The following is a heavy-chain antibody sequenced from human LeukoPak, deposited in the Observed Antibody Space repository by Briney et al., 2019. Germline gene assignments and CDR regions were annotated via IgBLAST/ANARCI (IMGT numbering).Heavy chain of an antibody. CDR2: ISGTGDST. D-gene: IGHD5-24*01. CDR1: GLRFSNHG. V-gene: IGHV3-23*01. CDR3: AKDRGVGDGYNRDY. Sequence: GGSLRLSRVVSGLRFSNHGMSWVRQAPGKGLEGVSAISGTGDSTYYAGSVKRRYSISRDNSKNTLYLHMNSLRAGDTAVYYCAKDRGVGDGYNRDYWGQGTLVTVSS. J-gene: IGHJ4*02.